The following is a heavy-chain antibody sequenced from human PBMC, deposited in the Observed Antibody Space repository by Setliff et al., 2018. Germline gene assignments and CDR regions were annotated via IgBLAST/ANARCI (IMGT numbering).Heavy chain of an antibody. CDR2: IYWDDDK. CDR3: ARRRGVVVSSWFDP. Sequence: SGPTLVNPTHTLTLTCTFSGFSLRDCGVGVGWIRQPPGKALDWLALIYWDDDKRYSPALKSRLTITKDTSKNQVVVTMTNMDPVDTATYYCARRRGVVVSSWFDPWGQRTLVTVCS. CDR1: GFSLRDCGVG. J-gene: IGHJ5*02. D-gene: IGHD2-2*01. V-gene: IGHV2-5*02.